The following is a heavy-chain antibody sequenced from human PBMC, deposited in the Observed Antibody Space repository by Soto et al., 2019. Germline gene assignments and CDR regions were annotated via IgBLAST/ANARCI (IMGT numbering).Heavy chain of an antibody. CDR3: AREGYYGGNSVGFDY. Sequence: EVQLVESGGGLVQPGGSLRLSCAASGFTFSSYEMNWVRQAPGKGLEWVSYISSSGSTIYYADSVKGRFTISRDTAKNPLYLQMNSLRAEDTAVYYCAREGYYGGNSVGFDYWGQGPLVTVSS. CDR1: GFTFSSYE. V-gene: IGHV3-48*03. CDR2: ISSSGSTI. J-gene: IGHJ4*02. D-gene: IGHD4-17*01.